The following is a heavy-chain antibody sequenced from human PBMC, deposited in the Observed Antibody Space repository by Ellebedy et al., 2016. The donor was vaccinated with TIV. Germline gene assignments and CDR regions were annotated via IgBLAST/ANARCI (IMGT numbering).Heavy chain of an antibody. D-gene: IGHD5-18*01. J-gene: IGHJ4*02. Sequence: ASVKVSXXASGYTFTSYAMHWVRQAPGQRLEWMGWINAGNGNTKYSQKFQGRVTMTTDTSTSTAYMELRSLRSDDTAVYYCARDLPYSYGTGGFDYWGQGTLVTVSS. V-gene: IGHV1-3*01. CDR2: INAGNGNT. CDR3: ARDLPYSYGTGGFDY. CDR1: GYTFTSYA.